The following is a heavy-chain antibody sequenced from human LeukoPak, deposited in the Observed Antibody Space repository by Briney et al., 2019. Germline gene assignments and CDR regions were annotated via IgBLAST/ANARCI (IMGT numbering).Heavy chain of an antibody. D-gene: IGHD6-13*01. CDR3: ARVAAATSNRPFDY. J-gene: IGHJ4*02. V-gene: IGHV1-8*01. CDR1: GYPFTDYD. CDR2: MNPNSGYI. Sequence: ASVKVSCKASGYPFTDYDINGVGQATGQGLEGRGWMNPNSGYIGNAQKFQGRLTMTRNTSISTAYMELSSLRFEDTAVYYCARVAAATSNRPFDYWGQGTLVTVSS.